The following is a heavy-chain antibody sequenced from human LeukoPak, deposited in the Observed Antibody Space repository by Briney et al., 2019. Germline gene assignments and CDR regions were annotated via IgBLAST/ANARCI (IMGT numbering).Heavy chain of an antibody. CDR3: ARDLTGTYYYYYYMDV. J-gene: IGHJ6*03. CDR2: IKQDGSEK. CDR1: GFTFSSYW. V-gene: IGHV3-7*01. Sequence: PGGSLRLSCAASGFTFSSYWMSWVRQAPGKGLEWVANIKQDGSEKYYVDSVEGRFTISRDNAKNSLYLQMNSLRAEDTAVYYCARDLTGTYYYYYYMDVWGKGTTVTVSS. D-gene: IGHD1-1*01.